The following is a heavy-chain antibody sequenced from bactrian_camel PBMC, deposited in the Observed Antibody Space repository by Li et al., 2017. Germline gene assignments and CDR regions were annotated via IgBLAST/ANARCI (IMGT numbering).Heavy chain of an antibody. J-gene: IGHJ4*01. Sequence: HVQLVESGGGSVQAGESLRLTCTITGYYGASCLGWLRQAPGQELEWIAGIRSRSELTTYAESVKGRFTISRDNAKNTLYLQLNSVKMEDTAMYYCSRGLQTSVYAGVRTPGTRVTVS. V-gene: IGHV3S68*01. CDR2: IRSRSELT. CDR1: GYYGASC. D-gene: IGHD1*01.